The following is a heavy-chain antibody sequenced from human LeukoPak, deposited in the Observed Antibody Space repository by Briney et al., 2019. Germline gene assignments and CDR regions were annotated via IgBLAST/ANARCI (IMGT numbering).Heavy chain of an antibody. D-gene: IGHD3-3*01. V-gene: IGHV4-39*01. J-gene: IGHJ4*02. CDR1: GGSISSSSYY. Sequence: SETLSLTCTVSGGSISSSSYYWGWIRQPPGKGLEWIGSIYYSGSTYYNPSLKSRVTISVDTSKNQFSLQLSSVTAADTAVYYCASGVVQIPVRWGQGTLVTVSS. CDR2: IYYSGST. CDR3: ASGVVQIPVR.